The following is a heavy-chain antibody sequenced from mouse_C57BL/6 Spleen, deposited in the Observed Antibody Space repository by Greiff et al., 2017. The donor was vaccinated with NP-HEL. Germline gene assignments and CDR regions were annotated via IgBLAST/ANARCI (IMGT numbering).Heavy chain of an antibody. J-gene: IGHJ4*01. Sequence: EVQVVESGAELVKPGASVKLSCTASGFNIKDYYMHWVKQRTEQGLEWIGRIDPEDGETKYAPKFQGKATITADTSSNTAYLQLSSLTSEDTAVYYCARIYSSNYYAMDYWGQGTSVTVSS. CDR2: IDPEDGET. CDR3: ARIYSSNYYAMDY. D-gene: IGHD1-1*01. V-gene: IGHV14-2*01. CDR1: GFNIKDYY.